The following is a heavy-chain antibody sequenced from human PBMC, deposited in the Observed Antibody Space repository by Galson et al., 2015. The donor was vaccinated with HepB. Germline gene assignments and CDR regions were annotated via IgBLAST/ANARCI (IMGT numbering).Heavy chain of an antibody. CDR2: IIPIFGTT. CDR3: AVVSRYIDWSDLDY. V-gene: IGHV1-69*13. D-gene: IGHD3-9*01. J-gene: IGHJ4*02. CDR1: GGTLNSYV. Sequence: SVKVSCKASGGTLNSYVIFWVRQAPGQGLEWMGGIIPIFGTTNYAQRFQDRVTLSADESTGTAYMELSNLKSEDTAVYYCAVVSRYIDWSDLDYWGQGTLVTVSS.